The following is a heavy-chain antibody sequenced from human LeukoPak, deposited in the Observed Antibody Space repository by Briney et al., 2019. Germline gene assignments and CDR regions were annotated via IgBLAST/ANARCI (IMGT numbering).Heavy chain of an antibody. J-gene: IGHJ6*03. Sequence: GGSLRLSCAASGFTFSSYSMNWVRQAPGKGLEWVSSITSTSSYIYYADSLKGRFTIPRDNAKNSLYLQMNSLRAEDTAVYYCARDGEGDWENYYYYYMDVWGKGTTVTVSS. V-gene: IGHV3-21*01. D-gene: IGHD1-26*01. CDR2: ITSTSSYI. CDR3: ARDGEGDWENYYYYYMDV. CDR1: GFTFSSYS.